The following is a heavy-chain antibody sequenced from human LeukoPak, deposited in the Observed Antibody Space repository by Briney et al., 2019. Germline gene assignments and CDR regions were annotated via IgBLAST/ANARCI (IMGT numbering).Heavy chain of an antibody. CDR2: ISSSSSYT. CDR1: GFTFSSYS. D-gene: IGHD1-26*01. CDR3: ARDLGGSYYGDYFDY. Sequence: GGSLRLSCAASGFTFSSYSMNWVRQAPGKGLEWVSSISSSSSYTYYADSVKGRFTISRDNAKNSLYLQMNSLRAEDTAVYYCARDLGGSYYGDYFDYWGQGTLVTVSS. V-gene: IGHV3-21*01. J-gene: IGHJ4*02.